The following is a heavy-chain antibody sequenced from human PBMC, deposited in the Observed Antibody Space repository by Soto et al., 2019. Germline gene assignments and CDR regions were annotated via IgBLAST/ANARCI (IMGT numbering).Heavy chain of an antibody. Sequence: SETLSLTCAVSGYSISSSYYWSWIRQPPGKGLEWIGYIYYSGSTNYNPSLKSRVTISVDTSKNQFSLKLSSVTAADTAVYYCARDRGPMDVWGQGTTVTVSS. CDR1: GYSISSSYY. V-gene: IGHV4-61*01. CDR3: ARDRGPMDV. J-gene: IGHJ6*02. CDR2: IYYSGST.